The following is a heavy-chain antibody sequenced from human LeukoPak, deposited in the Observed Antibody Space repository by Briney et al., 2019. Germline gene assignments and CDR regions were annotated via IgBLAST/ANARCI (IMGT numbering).Heavy chain of an antibody. D-gene: IGHD1-26*01. CDR2: VSGSGGST. V-gene: IGHV3-23*01. J-gene: IGHJ3*02. CDR3: ATSHSGSYYPWSAFDI. CDR1: GVTFSSCA. Sequence: GGSLRLSCAASGVTFSSCAMSWVRQDPGKGREWVSAVSGSGGSTYYADSVKGRLTISRDNSKNTLYLQMNSLRAEDTAVYSCATSHSGSYYPWSAFDIWGQGTLVTVSS.